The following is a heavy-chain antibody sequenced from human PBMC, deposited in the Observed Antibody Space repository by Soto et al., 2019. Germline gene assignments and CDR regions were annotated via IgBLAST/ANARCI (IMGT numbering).Heavy chain of an antibody. D-gene: IGHD5-12*01. CDR3: ANQRGGYDRDFDY. V-gene: IGHV3-66*01. CDR1: GFTVTSNY. Sequence: EVQLVESGGGLVQPGGSLRLSCAASGFTVTSNYMSWVRQALGKGLEWVSVIYSDGSTYYADSVKGRFTISRDNSKNTLYLQMNSLRAEDTAVYYCANQRGGYDRDFDYWGQGTLVTVSS. J-gene: IGHJ4*02. CDR2: IYSDGST.